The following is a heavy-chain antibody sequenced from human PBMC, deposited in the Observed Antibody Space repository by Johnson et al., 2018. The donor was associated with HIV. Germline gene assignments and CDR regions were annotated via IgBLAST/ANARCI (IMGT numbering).Heavy chain of an antibody. CDR3: ARDGPPYYGGNSGCAFDI. J-gene: IGHJ3*02. CDR1: GFTFSSYA. D-gene: IGHD4-23*01. Sequence: QVQLVESGGGVVQPGRSLRLSCAASGFTFSSYAMHWVRQAPGKWLAWVAVISYDGSHKYSADSVKGRFTISRDNSKNTLYLQMNSLRAEDTAVYYCARDGPPYYGGNSGCAFDIWGQGTMVTVSS. V-gene: IGHV3-30*04. CDR2: ISYDGSHK.